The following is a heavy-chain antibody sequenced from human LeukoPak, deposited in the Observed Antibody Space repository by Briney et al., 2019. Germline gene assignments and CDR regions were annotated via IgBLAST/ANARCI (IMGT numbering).Heavy chain of an antibody. CDR2: IYYSGST. J-gene: IGHJ4*02. CDR3: VRGRITMVRGPPGRHYFDY. CDR1: GGSISSYY. D-gene: IGHD3-10*01. Sequence: SETLSRTCTVSGGSISSYYWSWIRQPPGKGLEWIGYIYYSGSTNYNSSFKSRVTISIDTSKNQFSLRLSSVTAADTAVYYCVRGRITMVRGPPGRHYFDYWGQGTLVTVSS. V-gene: IGHV4-59*01.